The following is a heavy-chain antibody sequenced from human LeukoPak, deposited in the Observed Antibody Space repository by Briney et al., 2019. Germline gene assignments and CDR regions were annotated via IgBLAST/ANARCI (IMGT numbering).Heavy chain of an antibody. CDR2: ISSSSSYI. CDR3: AKAVDTGLSAVVFIDY. CDR1: GFTFSTYR. J-gene: IGHJ4*02. V-gene: IGHV3-21*04. Sequence: GGSLRLSCAASGFTFSTYRMNWLRQTPGRGLEWVSSISSSSSYIYYANSLKGRFTISRDNAKNSVFLQMSSLRAEDTAVYYCAKAVDTGLSAVVFIDYWGQGTLVTVSS. D-gene: IGHD5-18*01.